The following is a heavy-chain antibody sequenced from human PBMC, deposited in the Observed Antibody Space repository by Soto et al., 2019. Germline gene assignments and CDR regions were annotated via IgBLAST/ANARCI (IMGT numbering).Heavy chain of an antibody. D-gene: IGHD1-1*01. Sequence: GGSLRLSCAASGFTFSSYGMHWVRQAPGKGLEWVAVIWYDGSNKYYADSVKGRFTISRDNSKNTLYLQMNSLRAEDTAVYYFATYNLPPEHFPHCGQDTFVLVSS. V-gene: IGHV3-33*01. CDR1: GFTFSSYG. CDR2: IWYDGSNK. CDR3: ATYNLPPEHFPH. J-gene: IGHJ1*01.